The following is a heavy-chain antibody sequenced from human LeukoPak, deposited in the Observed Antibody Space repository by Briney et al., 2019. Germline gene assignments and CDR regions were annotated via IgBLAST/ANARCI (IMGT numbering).Heavy chain of an antibody. CDR2: ISAYNGNT. CDR3: ARDLTLRATTYYYYYGMDV. D-gene: IGHD5-12*01. J-gene: IGHJ6*02. CDR1: GYTFTSYG. V-gene: IGHV1-18*01. Sequence: ASVKLSCKAYGYTFTSYGISWVRQAPGQGLEWMGWISAYNGNTNYAQKLQGRVTMTTDTSTSTAYMELRSLRSDDTAVYYCARDLTLRATTYYYYYGMDVWGQGTTVTV.